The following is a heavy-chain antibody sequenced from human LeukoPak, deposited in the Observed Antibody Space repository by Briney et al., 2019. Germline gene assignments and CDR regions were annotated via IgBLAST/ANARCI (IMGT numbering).Heavy chain of an antibody. J-gene: IGHJ5*02. Sequence: ASVKVSCKASGGTFSSYAISWVRQATGQGLEWMGWMNPNSGNTGYAQKFQGRVTMTRNTSISTAYMELSSLRSEDTAVYYCARGLRGRIAVAGTRAYWFDPWGQGTLVTVSS. D-gene: IGHD6-19*01. V-gene: IGHV1-8*02. CDR1: GGTFSSYA. CDR2: MNPNSGNT. CDR3: ARGLRGRIAVAGTRAYWFDP.